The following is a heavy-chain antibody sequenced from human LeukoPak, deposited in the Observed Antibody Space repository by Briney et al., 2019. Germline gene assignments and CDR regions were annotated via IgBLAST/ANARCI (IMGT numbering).Heavy chain of an antibody. CDR3: ARPLRSGSDAFDI. CDR2: ISSRGSTI. J-gene: IGHJ3*02. CDR1: GFTFSDYY. D-gene: IGHD5-12*01. Sequence: PGGSLRLSCAASGFTFSDYYMSWIRQAPGKGLEWVSYISSRGSTIYYADSVKGRFTISRDNAKNSLYLQMNSLRAEDTAVYYCARPLRSGSDAFDIWGQGTMVTVSS. V-gene: IGHV3-11*01.